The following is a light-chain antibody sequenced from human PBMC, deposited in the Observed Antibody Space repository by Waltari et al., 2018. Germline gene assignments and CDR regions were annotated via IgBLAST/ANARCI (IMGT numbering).Light chain of an antibody. Sequence: DIQMTQSPSSLSASVGDRVTITCRASQDVKSSLAGYQQKPGKAPKLLLYAASRLEGGVPSRFSGSGSGTDYTLTITSLQPEDFATYYCQHYYSTLSTFGPGTKVDIK. CDR2: AAS. CDR1: QDVKSS. J-gene: IGKJ3*01. CDR3: QHYYSTLST. V-gene: IGKV1-NL1*01.